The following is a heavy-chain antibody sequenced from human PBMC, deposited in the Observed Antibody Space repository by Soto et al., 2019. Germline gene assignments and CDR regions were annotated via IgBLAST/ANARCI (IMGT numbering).Heavy chain of an antibody. Sequence: GGSLRLSCAASGFTFSSYAMSWVRQAPGKGLEWVSAISGSGGSTYYANSVKGRFTISRDNSKNTLYLQMNSLRAEDTAVYYCAKYPSRFHRAGGMDVWGQGTTVTVSS. CDR3: AKYPSRFHRAGGMDV. CDR1: GFTFSSYA. CDR2: ISGSGGST. V-gene: IGHV3-23*01. J-gene: IGHJ6*02. D-gene: IGHD3-16*01.